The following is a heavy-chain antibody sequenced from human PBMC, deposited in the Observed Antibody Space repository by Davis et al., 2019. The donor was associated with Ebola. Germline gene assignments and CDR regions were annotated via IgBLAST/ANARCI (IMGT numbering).Heavy chain of an antibody. CDR1: EFTFRSYW. CDR3: AREHDSWIGYSFDY. CDR2: IDPDGTGT. J-gene: IGHJ4*02. V-gene: IGHV3-74*01. Sequence: PGGSLRLSCVGSEFTFRSYWFHWVRQAPGKGLVWVARIDPDGTGTNYADSVKGRFTISRDNAKNTLSLQMNSLRVEDTAVYYCAREHDSWIGYSFDYWGQGTQVTVSS. D-gene: IGHD3-3*01.